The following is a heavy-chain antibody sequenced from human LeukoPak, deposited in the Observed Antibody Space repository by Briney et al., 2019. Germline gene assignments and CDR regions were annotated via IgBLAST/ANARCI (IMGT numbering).Heavy chain of an antibody. Sequence: GGSLRLSCAASGFTFSSYGMSWVRQAPGKGLEWVSAISGSGGSTYYADSVKGRFTISRDNSKNTLYLQMNSLRAEDTAVYYCAKDSGYDYFVFGPLDYWGQGTLVTVSS. J-gene: IGHJ4*02. CDR2: ISGSGGST. V-gene: IGHV3-23*01. CDR3: AKDSGYDYFVFGPLDY. CDR1: GFTFSSYG. D-gene: IGHD5-12*01.